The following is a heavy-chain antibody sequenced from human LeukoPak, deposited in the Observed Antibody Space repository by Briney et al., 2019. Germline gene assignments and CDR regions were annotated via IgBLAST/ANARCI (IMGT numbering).Heavy chain of an antibody. CDR3: AKSLPRYYYYGMDV. V-gene: IGHV3-23*01. CDR1: GFTFSSYA. Sequence: AGGSLRLSCAASGFTFSSYAMSWVCQAPGKGLEWVSAISGSGGSTYYADSVKGRFTISRDNSKNTLYLQMNSLRAEDTAVYYCAKSLPRYYYYGMDVWGQGTTVTVSS. CDR2: ISGSGGST. J-gene: IGHJ6*02.